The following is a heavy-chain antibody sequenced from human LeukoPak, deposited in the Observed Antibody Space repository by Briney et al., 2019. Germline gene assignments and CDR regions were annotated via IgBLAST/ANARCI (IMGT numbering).Heavy chain of an antibody. Sequence: SLRLSCTSSGFTFCDYAMSWFRQAPEKGREWVGLVRSKAYGGTTEYAASVKARFTISRDDSESIAYLQMNSMETEDTAVYYCAREPFGVGISGYGMDVWGQGTTVTVSS. CDR1: GFTFCDYA. CDR2: VRSKAYGGTT. D-gene: IGHD3-3*01. CDR3: AREPFGVGISGYGMDV. J-gene: IGHJ6*02. V-gene: IGHV3-49*03.